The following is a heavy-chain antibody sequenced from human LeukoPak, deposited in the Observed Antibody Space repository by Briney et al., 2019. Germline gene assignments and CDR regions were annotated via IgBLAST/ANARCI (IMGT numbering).Heavy chain of an antibody. Sequence: KAGGSLRLSCAASGFTFSNAWMSWVRQAPGKGLEWVGRIKSKTDGGTTDYAAPVKGRFTISRDDSKNTLYLQMNSLKTEDTAVYYCTTSAYSSSWYRGGKFDYWGQGTLVTVSS. CDR3: TTSAYSSSWYRGGKFDY. J-gene: IGHJ4*02. V-gene: IGHV3-15*01. CDR2: IKSKTDGGTT. D-gene: IGHD6-13*01. CDR1: GFTFSNAW.